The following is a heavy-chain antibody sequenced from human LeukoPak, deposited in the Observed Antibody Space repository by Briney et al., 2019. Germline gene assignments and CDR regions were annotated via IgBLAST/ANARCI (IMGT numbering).Heavy chain of an antibody. J-gene: IGHJ3*01. CDR1: GFTFRTYG. CDR3: ARDTDYAFDV. V-gene: IGHV3-30*02. CDR2: IRYDGSNK. Sequence: PGGSLRLSCAASGFTFRTYGMHWVRQAPGKGLEWVAFIRYDGSNKYYADSVKGRFTISRDNAKSSLYLQMNSLRAEDTAVYYCARDTDYAFDVWGQGTMVTVSS.